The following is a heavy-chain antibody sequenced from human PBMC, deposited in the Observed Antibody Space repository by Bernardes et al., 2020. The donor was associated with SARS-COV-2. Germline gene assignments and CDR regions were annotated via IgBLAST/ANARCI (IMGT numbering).Heavy chain of an antibody. V-gene: IGHV3-23*01. CDR1: GFTFSSSA. J-gene: IGHJ4*02. Sequence: VGSLRLSCAASGFTFSSSAMNWVRQAPGKGLEWVSAISGSVGTTFYADSVKGRFTISRDNSKNTLYLQMNSLRAEDTAVYYCAKFLAGSSPHRTGATNYFDYWGQGTLVTVSS. D-gene: IGHD1-26*01. CDR2: ISGSVGTT. CDR3: AKFLAGSSPHRTGATNYFDY.